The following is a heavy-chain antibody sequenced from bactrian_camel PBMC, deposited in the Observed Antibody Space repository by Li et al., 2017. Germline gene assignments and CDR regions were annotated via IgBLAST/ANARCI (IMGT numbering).Heavy chain of an antibody. CDR3: TAYPPGVAPAQCPIKAMVDY. CDR1: GYTYSRCN. V-gene: IGHV3S55*01. Sequence: VQLVESGGGSAQAGGALTLSCSGSGYTYSRCNLGWYRQAPGKEREFVSSIWANGRADYADYVKGRFTIFRDNAKNTVYLQMNSLKVEDTAMYYCTAYPPGVAPAQCPIKAMVDYWGQGTQVTVS. CDR2: IWANGRA. J-gene: IGHJ4*01. D-gene: IGHD7*01.